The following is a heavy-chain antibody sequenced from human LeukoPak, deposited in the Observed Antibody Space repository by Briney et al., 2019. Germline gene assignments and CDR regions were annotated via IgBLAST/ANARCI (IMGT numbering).Heavy chain of an antibody. D-gene: IGHD2-15*01. V-gene: IGHV3-23*01. J-gene: IGHJ4*02. CDR3: AKCKVVVVAARYYFDY. CDR2: ITGSGGST. CDR1: GFTFSSYA. Sequence: PGGSLRLSCAASGFTFSSYAMSWVPQAPGKGLEWVSHITGSGGSTYYADSVKGRFTISRDNSKNTLYLQMNSLRAEDTAVYYCAKCKVVVVAARYYFDYWGQGTLVTVSS.